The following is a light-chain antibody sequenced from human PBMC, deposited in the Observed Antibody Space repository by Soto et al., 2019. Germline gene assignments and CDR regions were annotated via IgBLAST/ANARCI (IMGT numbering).Light chain of an antibody. J-gene: IGKJ2*01. CDR2: GAS. CDR3: QQYGSSPHT. Sequence: EIVLTQSPSTLSLSPGERATLSCRASQSVSSSYLAWYQQKPGQAPRLLIYGASSSVTGIPDRFSGSGSGTDFTLTISRLEPEDFAVYYCQQYGSSPHTFGQGTKLEIK. CDR1: QSVSSSY. V-gene: IGKV3-20*01.